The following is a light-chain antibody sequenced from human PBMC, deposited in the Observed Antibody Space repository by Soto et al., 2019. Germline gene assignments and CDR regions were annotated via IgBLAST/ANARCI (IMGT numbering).Light chain of an antibody. CDR3: QQYNSNSRRT. Sequence: DIQMTQSPSTLSASVGDRVTITCRASQSISSWLAWYQQKAGKAPKLLIYAASSLESGVPSRFSGSGSGTEFTLTISSLQPDDSATYYCQQYNSNSRRTFRPGPKLE. J-gene: IGKJ1*01. CDR2: AAS. CDR1: QSISSW. V-gene: IGKV1-5*01.